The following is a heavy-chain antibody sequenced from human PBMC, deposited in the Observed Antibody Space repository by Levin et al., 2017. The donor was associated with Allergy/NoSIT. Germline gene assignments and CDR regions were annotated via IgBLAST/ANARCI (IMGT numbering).Heavy chain of an antibody. CDR1: GFTFSSYA. CDR2: ISGSGGST. J-gene: IGHJ4*02. D-gene: IGHD1-26*01. Sequence: GESLKISCAASGFTFSSYAMSWVRQAPGKGLEWVSAISGSGGSTYYADSVKGRFTISRDNSKNTLYLQMNSLRAEDTAVYYCAKPRGSYFRNPLDYWGQGTLVTVSS. CDR3: AKPRGSYFRNPLDY. V-gene: IGHV3-23*01.